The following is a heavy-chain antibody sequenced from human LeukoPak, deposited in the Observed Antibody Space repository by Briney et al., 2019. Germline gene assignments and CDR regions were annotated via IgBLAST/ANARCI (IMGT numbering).Heavy chain of an antibody. Sequence: PGGSLRLSCAASGFTFSNYAMSWVRQAPGKGLEWVANIKEDGSEEYYVDSVKGRFTISRDNAKNSLYLQMNSLRAEDTAVYYCARDPSSDAFDIWGQGTMVTVSS. CDR2: IKEDGSEE. J-gene: IGHJ3*02. V-gene: IGHV3-7*05. CDR3: ARDPSSDAFDI. CDR1: GFTFSNYA.